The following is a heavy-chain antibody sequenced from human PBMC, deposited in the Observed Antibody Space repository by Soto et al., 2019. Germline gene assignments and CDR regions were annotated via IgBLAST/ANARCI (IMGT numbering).Heavy chain of an antibody. CDR1: GSSISSGDYY. CDR3: ARVGFGELLAHGMDV. Sequence: SETLSLTCTVSGSSISSGDYYWGWIRQRPEKGLEWIGYIYYSGSTYYNPSLKSRVTISVDTSKNQFSLKLSSVTAADTAVYYCARVGFGELLAHGMDVWGQGTTVTVSS. J-gene: IGHJ6*02. D-gene: IGHD3-10*01. V-gene: IGHV4-30-4*01. CDR2: IYYSGST.